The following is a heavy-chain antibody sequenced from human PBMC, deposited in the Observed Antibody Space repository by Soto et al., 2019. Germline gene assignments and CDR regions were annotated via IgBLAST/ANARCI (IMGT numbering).Heavy chain of an antibody. D-gene: IGHD6-19*01. CDR3: VAVDYGDY. J-gene: IGHJ4*02. Sequence: QVQLVQSGAEEKKPGASVKVSCKASGYTFTTYAMHWVRQAPGQRREWMGWVGGDNGYTRYSQKFQGRVTMTRDTSASKAYMELGSLGSEDTAVYYCVAVDYGDYWVQGTLVSVSS. CDR2: VGGDNGYT. V-gene: IGHV1-3*05. CDR1: GYTFTTYA.